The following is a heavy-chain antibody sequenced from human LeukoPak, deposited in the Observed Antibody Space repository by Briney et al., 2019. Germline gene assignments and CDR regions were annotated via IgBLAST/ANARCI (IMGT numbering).Heavy chain of an antibody. D-gene: IGHD3-22*01. V-gene: IGHV3-33*01. CDR1: GFTFSSYG. CDR3: ARDFYDSSGYYYWLGY. Sequence: GRSLRLSCAASGFTFSSYGMHWVRQAPGKGLEGVAVIWYDGSNKYYADSVKGRFTISRDNSKNTLYLQMNSLRAEDTAVYYCARDFYDSSGYYYWLGYWGQGTLVTVSS. CDR2: IWYDGSNK. J-gene: IGHJ4*02.